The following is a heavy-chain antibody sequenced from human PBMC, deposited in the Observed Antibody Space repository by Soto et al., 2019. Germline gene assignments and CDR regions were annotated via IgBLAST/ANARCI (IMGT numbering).Heavy chain of an antibody. Sequence: QVQLVQSGAEVKKPGASVKVSCKASGFTFSAYYIYWVRQAPGQGLEWSGWINPNSGGKNNAQKFQGRVTMTRDTSTSTVYMELSALIPDDTAVYYCARSLLDEYSSSWRSAYYGMDVWGQGTTVTVSS. V-gene: IGHV1-2*02. J-gene: IGHJ6*02. CDR2: INPNSGGK. CDR3: ARSLLDEYSSSWRSAYYGMDV. D-gene: IGHD6-13*01. CDR1: GFTFSAYY.